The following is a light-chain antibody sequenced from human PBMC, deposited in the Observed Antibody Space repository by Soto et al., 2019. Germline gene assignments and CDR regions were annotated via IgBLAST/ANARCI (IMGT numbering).Light chain of an antibody. J-gene: IGKJ5*01. CDR3: QQRHMWPIT. CDR2: DAY. Sequence: EVVLTQSPVTLSLSPGERATLSCRASQSFRGLLAWYQQKPGQAPRLLIYDAYNRATGIPPRFSGSGSGTDFTLTISSLEPEDSAVYYCQQRHMWPITFGHGPRLEIK. V-gene: IGKV3-11*01. CDR1: QSFRGL.